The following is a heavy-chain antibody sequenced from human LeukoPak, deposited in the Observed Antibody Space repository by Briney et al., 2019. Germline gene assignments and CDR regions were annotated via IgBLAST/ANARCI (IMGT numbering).Heavy chain of an antibody. Sequence: PGGSLRLSCAASEFALSSYSMNWVRLAPGKGLEWVSYITSTGGTTYYADSVKGRFTISIDNAKNSLYLQMNSLRDEDTAVYYCARENWGSHSRWYFDLWGRGTLVTVSS. CDR3: ARENWGSHSRWYFDL. CDR2: ITSTGGTT. V-gene: IGHV3-48*02. D-gene: IGHD7-27*01. J-gene: IGHJ2*01. CDR1: EFALSSYS.